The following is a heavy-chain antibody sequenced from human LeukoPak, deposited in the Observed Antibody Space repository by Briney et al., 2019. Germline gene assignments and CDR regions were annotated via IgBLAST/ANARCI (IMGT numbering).Heavy chain of an antibody. Sequence: PGGSLRLSCAASGFTFSSYSMNWVRQAPGKGLEWVSHISSDSGTIYYGDSVKGRFTISRDSAKNSLYLQMNSLRAEDTAVYYCARDYDFWTGCFDYWGQGTLVTVSS. CDR2: ISSDSGTI. V-gene: IGHV3-48*04. CDR1: GFTFSSYS. D-gene: IGHD3-3*01. J-gene: IGHJ4*02. CDR3: ARDYDFWTGCFDY.